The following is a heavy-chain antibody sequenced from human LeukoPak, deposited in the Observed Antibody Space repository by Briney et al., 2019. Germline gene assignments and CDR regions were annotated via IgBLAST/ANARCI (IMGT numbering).Heavy chain of an antibody. CDR2: IDWDDDN. Sequence: RESGPALVKPTQTLTLTCTFSGFSLSTRGMCVSWIRQPPGKALEWLTRIDWDDDNYYSTSLNTTLTISKDTSKNQVVLTMTNMDPVDTATYYCARIGYSSSSSYYYYMDVWGKGTTVTVSS. CDR1: GFSLSTRGMC. V-gene: IGHV2-70*11. J-gene: IGHJ6*03. CDR3: ARIGYSSSSSYYYYMDV. D-gene: IGHD6-6*01.